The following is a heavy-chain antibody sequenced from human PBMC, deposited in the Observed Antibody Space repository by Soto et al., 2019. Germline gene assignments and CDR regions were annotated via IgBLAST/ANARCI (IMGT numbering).Heavy chain of an antibody. J-gene: IGHJ5*02. D-gene: IGHD3-10*01. V-gene: IGHV3-11*01. CDR1: GFTFSDYY. Sequence: SLRLSCAASGFTFSDYYMSWIRQAPGKGLEWVSYISSSGSTIYYADSVKGRFTISRDNAKNSLYLQMNSLRAEDTAVYYCARTYYYGSGSYYTPKNWFDPWGQGTLVTVSS. CDR2: ISSSGSTI. CDR3: ARTYYYGSGSYYTPKNWFDP.